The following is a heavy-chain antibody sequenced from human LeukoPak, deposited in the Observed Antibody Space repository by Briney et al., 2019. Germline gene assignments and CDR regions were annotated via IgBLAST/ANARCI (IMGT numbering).Heavy chain of an antibody. CDR1: GFTFSSYG. V-gene: IGHV3-33*01. CDR2: IWYDGSNK. CDR3: AREWGYDFWSGYFDY. Sequence: GGSLRLSCAASGFTFSSYGMHWVRQAPGKGLEWVEVIWYDGSNKYYADSVKGRFTISRDNSKNTLYLQMNSLRAEDTAVYYCAREWGYDFWSGYFDYWGQGTLVTVSS. J-gene: IGHJ4*02. D-gene: IGHD3-3*01.